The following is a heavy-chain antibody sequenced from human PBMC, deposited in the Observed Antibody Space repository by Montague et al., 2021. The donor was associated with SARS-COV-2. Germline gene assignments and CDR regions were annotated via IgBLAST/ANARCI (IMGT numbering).Heavy chain of an antibody. V-gene: IGHV4-39*07. CDR2: YFVWGT. CDR3: ARDVGQGFSGYENEGVFDY. Sequence: YFVWGTYYNPSLTIRVTISVDTSNNHFSLKLTSVTAADTAVYYCARDVGQGFSGYENEGVFDYWGQGTPVTVSA. J-gene: IGHJ4*02. D-gene: IGHD5-12*01.